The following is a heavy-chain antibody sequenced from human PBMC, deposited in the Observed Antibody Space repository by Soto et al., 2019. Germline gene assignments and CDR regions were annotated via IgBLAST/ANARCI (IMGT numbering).Heavy chain of an antibody. V-gene: IGHV1-69*06. D-gene: IGHD3-3*01. CDR1: GGTFSSYA. CDR3: ARGSFWSSYYKGYGLDV. Sequence: SVKVSCKASGGTFSSYAISWVRQAPGQGLEWMGGIIPTFGTANYAQKFQGRVTITADKSTSTAYMELSSLRSEDTAVYYCARGSFWSSYYKGYGLDVWGQGTTVTVSS. CDR2: IIPTFGTA. J-gene: IGHJ6*02.